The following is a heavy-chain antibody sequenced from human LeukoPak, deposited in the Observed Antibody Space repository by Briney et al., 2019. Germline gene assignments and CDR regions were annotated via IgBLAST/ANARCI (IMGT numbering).Heavy chain of an antibody. CDR1: GGSISSYY. V-gene: IGHV4-59*12. J-gene: IGHJ4*02. Sequence: TSETLSLTCSVSGGSISSYYWSWIRQPPGKGLEWIGYIYSTGSTNYNPSLKSRVTISVDTSKNQFSLKLSSVTAADTAVYYCARIRGYSSDYWGQGTLVTVSS. D-gene: IGHD5-18*01. CDR3: ARIRGYSSDY. CDR2: IYSTGST.